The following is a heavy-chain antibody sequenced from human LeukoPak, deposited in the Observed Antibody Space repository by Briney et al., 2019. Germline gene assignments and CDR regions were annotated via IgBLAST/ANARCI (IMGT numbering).Heavy chain of an antibody. J-gene: IGHJ4*02. D-gene: IGHD3-22*01. V-gene: IGHV1-69*05. CDR1: GGTFSSYA. Sequence: SVNVSFTASGGTFSSYAISWVRQAPGQGLEWMGGIIPIFGTANYAQKFQGRVTITRDTSASTAYMELSSLRSEDTAVYYCARDRYYYDSSGYYLFYWGQGTLVTVSS. CDR3: ARDRYYYDSSGYYLFY. CDR2: IIPIFGTA.